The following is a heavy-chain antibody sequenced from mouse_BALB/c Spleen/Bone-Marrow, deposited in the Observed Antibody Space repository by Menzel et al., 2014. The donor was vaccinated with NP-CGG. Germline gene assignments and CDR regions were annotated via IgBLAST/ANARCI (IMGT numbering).Heavy chain of an antibody. CDR3: ARHAYYDQTEVSFVY. CDR2: ISGGGSYT. V-gene: IGHV5-9-2*01. CDR1: GFSFNSYG. Sequence: LQQSGGGLVKPGGSLKLSCAASGFSFNSYGMSWVRQTPEKRLEWVATISGGGSYTFYPDSVKGRFTISRDNAKNNLYLQMSSLRTEDTALYYCARHAYYDQTEVSFVYWGQGTLVTVSA. D-gene: IGHD2-4*01. J-gene: IGHJ3*01.